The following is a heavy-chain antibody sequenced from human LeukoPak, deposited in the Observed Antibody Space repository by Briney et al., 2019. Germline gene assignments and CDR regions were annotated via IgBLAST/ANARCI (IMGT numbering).Heavy chain of an antibody. D-gene: IGHD3-22*01. V-gene: IGHV3-66*02. CDR2: IYSGGST. CDR1: EFTVSSNY. J-gene: IGHJ6*03. CDR3: ARTYYHGSSGYYSTSYYYSYMDV. Sequence: GGSLRLSCAASEFTVSSNYMSWVRQAPGKGLEWVSVIYSGGSTYYADSVKGRFTISRDNSKNTLYLQMNSLRAEDTAVYYCARTYYHGSSGYYSTSYYYSYMDVWGKGTTVTVSS.